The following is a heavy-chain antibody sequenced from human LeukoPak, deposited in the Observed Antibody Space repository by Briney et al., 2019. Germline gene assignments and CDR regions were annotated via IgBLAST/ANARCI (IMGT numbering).Heavy chain of an antibody. V-gene: IGHV3-74*01. CDR3: AKGLYYVYDSSGYHSNWFDP. J-gene: IGHJ5*02. Sequence: GGSLRLSCAASGFTFGSYWMHWVRQAPGKGLVWVSRINSDGFSTNYADSVKGRFTISRDNAKNTLYLQMNSLRAEDTAIYYCAKGLYYVYDSSGYHSNWFDPWGQGTLVAVSS. D-gene: IGHD3-22*01. CDR2: INSDGFST. CDR1: GFTFGSYW.